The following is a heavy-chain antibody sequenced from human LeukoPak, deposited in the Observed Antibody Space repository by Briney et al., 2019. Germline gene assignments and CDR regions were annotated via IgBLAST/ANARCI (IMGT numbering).Heavy chain of an antibody. J-gene: IGHJ4*02. CDR3: ARDISAYSGSYSDY. D-gene: IGHD1-26*01. Sequence: ASVKVSCKASGYTFTSYGISWVRQAPRQGLEWMGWISAYNGNTNYAQKLQGRVTMTTDTSTSTAYMELRSLRSDDTAVYYCARDISAYSGSYSDYWGQGTLVTVSS. CDR1: GYTFTSYG. V-gene: IGHV1-18*01. CDR2: ISAYNGNT.